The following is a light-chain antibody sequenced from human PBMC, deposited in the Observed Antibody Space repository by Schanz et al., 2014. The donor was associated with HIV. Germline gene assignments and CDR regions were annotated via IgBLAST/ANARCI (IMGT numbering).Light chain of an antibody. CDR2: KAS. CDR3: QQLNSFPYT. Sequence: DIQMTQSPSTLSASVGDRLTISCRASQSIGAWLAWYQQKPGKAPKLLIYKASNLESGVPSRFSGSGSGTDFTLTINGLQPDDFATYYCQQLNSFPYTFGQGTMLEI. V-gene: IGKV1-5*03. J-gene: IGKJ2*01. CDR1: QSIGAW.